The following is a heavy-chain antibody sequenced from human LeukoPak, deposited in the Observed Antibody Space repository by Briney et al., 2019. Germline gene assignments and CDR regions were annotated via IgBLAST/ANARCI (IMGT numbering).Heavy chain of an antibody. CDR3: AKDGSGSYYGLPRFDY. D-gene: IGHD1-26*01. Sequence: GSLRLSCAASGFPFSSHAMSWVRQAPGKGLEWVSAISGSGGSTYYADSVKGRFTISRDNSKNTLYLQMNSLRAEDTAVYYCAKDGSGSYYGLPRFDYWGQGTLVTVSS. J-gene: IGHJ4*02. CDR2: ISGSGGST. V-gene: IGHV3-23*01. CDR1: GFPFSSHA.